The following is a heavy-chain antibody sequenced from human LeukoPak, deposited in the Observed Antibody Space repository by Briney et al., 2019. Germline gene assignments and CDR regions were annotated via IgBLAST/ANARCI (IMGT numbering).Heavy chain of an antibody. CDR3: ARVSGYSGTWYVDY. CDR1: GFSVTTSY. D-gene: IGHD6-13*01. CDR2: IWYDGSNK. J-gene: IGHJ4*02. Sequence: GGSLRLSCAASGFSVTTSYMSWVRQAPGKGLEWVTIIWYDGSNKYYADFVKGRFTTSRDNSKNTLYLQMNSLRADDTAVYYCARVSGYSGTWYVDYWGQGTLVTVSS. V-gene: IGHV3-33*08.